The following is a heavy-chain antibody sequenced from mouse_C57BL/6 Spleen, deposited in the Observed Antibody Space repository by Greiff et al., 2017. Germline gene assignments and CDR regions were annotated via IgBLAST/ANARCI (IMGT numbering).Heavy chain of an antibody. Sequence: QVHVKQSGPELVKPGASVKISCKASGYAFSSSWMNWVKQRPGKGLEWIGRIYPGDGDTNYNGKFKGKATLTADKSSSTAYMQLSSLTSEDSAVYFCAYDGYLDYWGQGTTLTVSS. D-gene: IGHD2-3*01. J-gene: IGHJ2*01. CDR3: AYDGYLDY. CDR1: GYAFSSSW. CDR2: IYPGDGDT. V-gene: IGHV1-82*01.